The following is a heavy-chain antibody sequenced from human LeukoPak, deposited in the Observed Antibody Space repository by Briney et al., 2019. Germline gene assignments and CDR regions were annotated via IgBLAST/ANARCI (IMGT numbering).Heavy chain of an antibody. CDR3: ARDLRRDTSGKWGGSGFDP. CDR2: INPNSGGT. J-gene: IGHJ5*02. V-gene: IGHV1-2*02. D-gene: IGHD3-10*01. CDR1: GYTFTGYY. Sequence: ASVKVSCKASGYTFTGYYMHWVRQAPGQGLEWMGWINPNSGGTNYAQKFQGRVAMTRDTSISTAYMELSRLRSDDTAVYYCARDLRRDTSGKWGGSGFDPWGRGTLVTVSS.